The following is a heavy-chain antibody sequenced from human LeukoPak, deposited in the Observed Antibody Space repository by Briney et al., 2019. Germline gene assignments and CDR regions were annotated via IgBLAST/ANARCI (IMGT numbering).Heavy chain of an antibody. J-gene: IGHJ4*02. CDR2: IYPRDGST. CDR3: ARDQEGFDY. Sequence: ASVKVSCKASGYTFTSNYIHWVRQAPGQGLEWMGMIYPRDGSTSYAQKFQGRVTVTRDTSTSTVHMELSGLRSEDSAVYYCARDQEGFDYWGQGTLVTVSS. CDR1: GYTFTSNY. V-gene: IGHV1-46*01.